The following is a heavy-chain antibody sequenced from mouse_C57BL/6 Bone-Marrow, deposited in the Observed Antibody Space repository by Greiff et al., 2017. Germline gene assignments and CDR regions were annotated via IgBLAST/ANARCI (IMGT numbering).Heavy chain of an antibody. CDR2: ISYSGST. D-gene: IGHD2-13*01. CDR3: ARACDLWFAY. Sequence: EVKLMESGPGMVKPSQSLSLTCTVTGYSITSGYDWHWIRHFPGNKLEWMGYISYSGSTNYNPSLKSRISITHDTSKNHFFLKLNSVTTEDTATYDCARACDLWFAYWGQGTLVTVSA. J-gene: IGHJ3*01. V-gene: IGHV3-1*01. CDR1: GYSITSGYD.